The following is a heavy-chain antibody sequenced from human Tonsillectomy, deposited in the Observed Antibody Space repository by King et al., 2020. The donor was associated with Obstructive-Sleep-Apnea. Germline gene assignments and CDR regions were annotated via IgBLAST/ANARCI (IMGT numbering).Heavy chain of an antibody. CDR1: GGSISSSSYD. D-gene: IGHD3-22*01. V-gene: IGHV4-39*07. J-gene: IGHJ4*02. Sequence: LQLQESGPGLVKPSETLSLTCTVSGGSISSSSYDWGWIRQPPGKGLEWIGRIYYSVSTYYNPSLKSRFTISVDTSKNRFSLKLSSVTAADTAVYYCARDVRITMIVVVMGPGEFDYWGQGTLVTVSS. CDR2: IYYSVST. CDR3: ARDVRITMIVVVMGPGEFDY.